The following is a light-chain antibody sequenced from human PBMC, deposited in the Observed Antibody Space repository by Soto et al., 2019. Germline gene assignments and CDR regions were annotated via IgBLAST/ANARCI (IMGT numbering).Light chain of an antibody. CDR3: KQYGSSPRT. V-gene: IGKV3-20*01. Sequence: EIVFTQSPGTLSLSPGERATLSCRASQSVSSSFLAWYQQKVGQDPRILIYGESSRATGIKDRFSGSGSGTDFTLNISRLETEELAVYDCKQYGSSPRTVGQWTRREIK. CDR1: QSVSSSF. J-gene: IGKJ5*01. CDR2: GES.